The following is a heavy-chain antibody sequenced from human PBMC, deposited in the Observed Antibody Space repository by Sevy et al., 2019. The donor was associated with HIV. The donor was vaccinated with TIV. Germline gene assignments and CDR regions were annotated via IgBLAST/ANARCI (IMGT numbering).Heavy chain of an antibody. Sequence: ASVKVSCKASGGTFSSYSISWVRQAPGQGLEWMGGITRIFGTSNYAQKFQGSVTITAAESTSTAYMELSSLRSEDTAVYYCAFGGGYQLLANYYFAMDVWGQGTTVTVSS. V-gene: IGHV1-69*13. D-gene: IGHD2-2*01. CDR1: GGTFSSYS. J-gene: IGHJ6*02. CDR3: AFGGGYQLLANYYFAMDV. CDR2: ITRIFGTS.